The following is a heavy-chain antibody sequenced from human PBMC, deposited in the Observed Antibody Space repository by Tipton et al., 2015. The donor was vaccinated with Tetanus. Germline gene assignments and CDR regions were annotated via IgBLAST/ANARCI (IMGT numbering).Heavy chain of an antibody. V-gene: IGHV4-59*07. CDR2: VFYSGST. CDR3: ARSGGRRYAFDI. J-gene: IGHJ3*02. Sequence: TLSLTCTLSGGSISSYYWSWVRQPPGEGLEWLGYVFYSGSTDLNPSLKSRVTISVDTSNNLFSLKLTSVTTADTAVYYCARSGGRRYAFDIWGQGTMVTVSS. CDR1: GGSISSYY. D-gene: IGHD3-16*01.